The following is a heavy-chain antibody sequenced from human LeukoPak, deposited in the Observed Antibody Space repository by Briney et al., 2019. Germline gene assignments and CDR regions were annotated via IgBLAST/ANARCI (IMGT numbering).Heavy chain of an antibody. D-gene: IGHD3-22*01. CDR2: ISGTGSHT. CDR1: GFSFSVYE. V-gene: IGHV3-48*03. J-gene: IGHJ4*02. CDR3: AKASSTPDSSGYYLGPGDY. Sequence: GGSLRLSCTASGFSFSVYEMNWVRQAPGKGLEWVSYISGTGSHTYYADSVKGRFTISRDNSKNTLYLQMNSLRAEDTAVYYCAKASSTPDSSGYYLGPGDYWGQGTLVTVSS.